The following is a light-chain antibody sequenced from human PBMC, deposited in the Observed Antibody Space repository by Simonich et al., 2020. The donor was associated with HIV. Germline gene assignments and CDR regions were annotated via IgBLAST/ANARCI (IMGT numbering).Light chain of an antibody. Sequence: DVVMTQSPLSLPVTLGQPASISCRSSQSLVHSDGNTYWNWFQQRPGQSPRRLIYKVSNRDSGVPDRFSGSGSGTVFILKISRVEAEDVGIYYCMQGTLWWTFGQGTKVEIK. CDR2: KVS. CDR3: MQGTLWWT. V-gene: IGKV2-30*02. CDR1: QSLVHSDGNTY. J-gene: IGKJ1*01.